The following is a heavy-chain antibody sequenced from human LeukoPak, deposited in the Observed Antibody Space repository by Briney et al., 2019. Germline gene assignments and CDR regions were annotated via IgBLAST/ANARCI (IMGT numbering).Heavy chain of an antibody. J-gene: IGHJ5*02. Sequence: SETLSLTCAVYGGSFSGYYWSWIRQPPGKGLEWIGEINHSGSTNYNPSLKSRVTISVDTSKNQFSLELSSVTAADTAVYYCARANNIVVVTAPKNNWFDPWGQGTLVTVSS. V-gene: IGHV4-34*01. CDR2: INHSGST. CDR3: ARANNIVVVTAPKNNWFDP. D-gene: IGHD2-21*02. CDR1: GGSFSGYY.